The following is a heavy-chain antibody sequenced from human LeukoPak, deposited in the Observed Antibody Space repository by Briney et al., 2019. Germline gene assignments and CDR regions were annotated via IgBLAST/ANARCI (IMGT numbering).Heavy chain of an antibody. CDR1: GGTFSSYA. D-gene: IGHD4-17*01. CDR2: IIPILGIA. CDR3: ARLRDYGGNSGRLAYFDY. V-gene: IGHV1-69*04. J-gene: IGHJ4*02. Sequence: ASVKVSCKASGGTFSSYAISWVRQAPGQGLEWMGRIIPILGIANYAQKFQGRDTITADKSTSTAYMELSSLRSEDTAVYYCARLRDYGGNSGRLAYFDYWGQGTLVTVSS.